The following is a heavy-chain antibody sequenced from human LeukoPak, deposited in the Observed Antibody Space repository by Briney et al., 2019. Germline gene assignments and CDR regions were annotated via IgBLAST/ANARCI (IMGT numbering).Heavy chain of an antibody. CDR2: ISGSGGST. CDR1: GFTFSSYA. CDR3: AKDVPYWYFDL. J-gene: IGHJ2*01. V-gene: IGHV3-23*01. Sequence: GGSLRLSCAASGFTFSSYAMTWVSQAPGRGLEWVSSISGSGGSTYYADSVMGRFTISRDNSKNTLYLQMNSLRADDTAVYYCAKDVPYWYFDLWGRGTRVSVSS.